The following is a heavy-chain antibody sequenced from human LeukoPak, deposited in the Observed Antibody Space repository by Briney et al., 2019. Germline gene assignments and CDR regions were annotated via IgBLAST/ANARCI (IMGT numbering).Heavy chain of an antibody. CDR1: GYTFITYG. D-gene: IGHD5-24*01. J-gene: IGHJ5*02. V-gene: IGHV1-18*01. Sequence: ASMKVSCKASGYTFITYGISWVRQAPRQGGEWRGRISSYNGNADYAQKFRGRVTMTTDTSTNTAYMELRSLRFDDSADYYCARGRDGYDYAGFDPWGQGTRVTVSS. CDR3: ARGRDGYDYAGFDP. CDR2: ISSYNGNA.